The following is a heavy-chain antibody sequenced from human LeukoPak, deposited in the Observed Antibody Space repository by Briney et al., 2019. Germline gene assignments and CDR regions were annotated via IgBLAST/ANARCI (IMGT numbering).Heavy chain of an antibody. J-gene: IGHJ4*02. V-gene: IGHV4-59*01. CDR2: IYYSGST. CDR3: ARDLYGSGSYLGY. D-gene: IGHD3-10*01. CDR1: GGCISSYY. Sequence: SETLSLTCTVSGGCISSYYWSWLRQPPGQGLEWIGYIYYSGSTNYNPSLKSRVTISVDTSKNQFSLKLSSVTAADTAVYYCARDLYGSGSYLGYWGQGTLVTVSS.